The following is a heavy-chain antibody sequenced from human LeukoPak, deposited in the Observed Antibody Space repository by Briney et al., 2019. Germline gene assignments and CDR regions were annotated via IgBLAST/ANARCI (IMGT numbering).Heavy chain of an antibody. CDR1: GYTFTSYY. CDR3: ARDHYCSSTSCYEDY. Sequence: GDSVKVSCKASGYTFTSYYMHWVRQAPGQGLEWVGIINPSGGSTSYAQKFQGRVTMTRDTSTSTVYMELSSLRSEDTAVYYCARDHYCSSTSCYEDYWGQGTLVTVSS. D-gene: IGHD2-2*01. CDR2: INPSGGST. J-gene: IGHJ4*02. V-gene: IGHV1-46*01.